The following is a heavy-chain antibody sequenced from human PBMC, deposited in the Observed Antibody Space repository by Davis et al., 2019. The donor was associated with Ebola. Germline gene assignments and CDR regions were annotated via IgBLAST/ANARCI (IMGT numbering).Heavy chain of an antibody. CDR1: GFTVSSHY. J-gene: IGHJ6*02. CDR2: IYSGGST. Sequence: GESLKISCAASGFTVSSHYMSWVRQAPGKGLEWVSVIYSGGSTYYADSVKGRFTISRDNSKNTRYLQMNSLRAEDTAVYYCARVGVVVVAATWKYYYGMDVWGQGTTVTVSS. D-gene: IGHD2-15*01. CDR3: ARVGVVVVAATWKYYYGMDV. V-gene: IGHV3-53*01.